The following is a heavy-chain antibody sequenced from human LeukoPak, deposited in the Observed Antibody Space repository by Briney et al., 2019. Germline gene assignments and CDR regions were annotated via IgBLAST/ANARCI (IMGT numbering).Heavy chain of an antibody. CDR3: ARVASITMIVVVTHDAFDI. V-gene: IGHV1-2*02. CDR1: GYTFTGYY. CDR2: INPNSGGT. J-gene: IGHJ3*02. Sequence: ASVKVSCKASGYTFTGYYMLWVRQAPGQGLEWMGWINPNSGGTNYAQKFQGRVTMTRDTSISTAYMELSRLRSDDTAVYYCARVASITMIVVVTHDAFDIWGQGTMVTVSS. D-gene: IGHD3-22*01.